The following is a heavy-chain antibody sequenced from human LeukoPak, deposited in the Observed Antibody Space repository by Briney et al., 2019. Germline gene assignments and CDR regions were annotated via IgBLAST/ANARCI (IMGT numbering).Heavy chain of an antibody. V-gene: IGHV3-74*01. CDR3: ASLEGDSSGYHYFDY. CDR1: GFTFSSYW. D-gene: IGHD3-22*01. CDR2: IYSDGSST. Sequence: PGGSLRLSCAASGFTFSSYWMHWVRQAPGKGLVWVSRIYSDGSSTSYADSVKGRFTISRDNAKNTLYLQMNSLRAEDTAVYYCASLEGDSSGYHYFDYWGQGTLVTVSS. J-gene: IGHJ4*02.